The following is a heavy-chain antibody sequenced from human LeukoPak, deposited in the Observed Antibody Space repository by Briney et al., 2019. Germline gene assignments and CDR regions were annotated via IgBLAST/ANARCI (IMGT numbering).Heavy chain of an antibody. D-gene: IGHD6-19*01. CDR3: AGVYSSGWVDAFDI. CDR1: GFTFSNYW. CDR2: IKQGGSEK. V-gene: IGHV3-7*04. Sequence: GGSLRLSCAASGFTFSNYWMTWVRQAPGKGLEWVANIKQGGSEKYYVDSVKGRFTISRDNAKNSLFLQMNSLRAEDTAVYYCAGVYSSGWVDAFDIWGQGTMVTVSS. J-gene: IGHJ3*02.